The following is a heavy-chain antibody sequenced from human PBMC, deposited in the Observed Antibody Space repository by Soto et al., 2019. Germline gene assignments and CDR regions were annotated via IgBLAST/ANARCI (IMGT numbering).Heavy chain of an antibody. CDR1: GFTFSSYG. CDR2: ISYDGSNK. D-gene: IGHD6-13*01. CDR3: AKSIATAGDYYYYYGMDV. V-gene: IGHV3-30*18. J-gene: IGHJ6*02. Sequence: GGSLRLSCAASGFTFSSYGMHWVRQAPGKGLEWVAVISYDGSNKYYADSVKGRFTIPRDNSKNTRYLQMNSLRAEDTAVYYCAKSIATAGDYYYYYGMDVWGQGTTVTVS.